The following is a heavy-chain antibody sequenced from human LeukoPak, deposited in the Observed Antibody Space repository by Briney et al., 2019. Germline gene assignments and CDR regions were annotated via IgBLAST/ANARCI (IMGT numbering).Heavy chain of an antibody. V-gene: IGHV4-34*01. Sequence: SETLSLTCAVYGGSFSGYYWNWIRQPPGKGLEWIGEINHSGSTNYNPSLKSRVTISVDTSKNQFSLKLSSVTAADTAVYYCARLAYCSSTSCSLYGMDVWGQGTTVTVSS. CDR1: GGSFSGYY. CDR3: ARLAYCSSTSCSLYGMDV. J-gene: IGHJ6*02. D-gene: IGHD2-2*01. CDR2: INHSGST.